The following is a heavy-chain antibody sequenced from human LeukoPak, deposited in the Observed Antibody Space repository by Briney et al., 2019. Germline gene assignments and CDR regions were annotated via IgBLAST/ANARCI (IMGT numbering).Heavy chain of an antibody. CDR2: ISYDGSNK. D-gene: IGHD6-19*01. J-gene: IGHJ1*01. CDR3: AKDQFSSGFEYFQH. CDR1: GFTFSSYG. Sequence: GGSLRFSCAASGFTFSSYGMHWVRQAPGKGLEWVAVISYDGSNKYYADSVKGRFTISRDNSKNTLYLQMNSLRPEDTAVYYCAKDQFSSGFEYFQHWGQGTLVTVSS. V-gene: IGHV3-30*18.